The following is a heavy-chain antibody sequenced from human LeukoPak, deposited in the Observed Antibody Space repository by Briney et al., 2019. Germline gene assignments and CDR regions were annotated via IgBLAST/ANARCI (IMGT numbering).Heavy chain of an antibody. CDR3: AKDNVFIPAEGWFGP. J-gene: IGHJ5*02. CDR2: ISGSGGST. V-gene: IGHV3-23*01. Sequence: GGSLRLSCAASGLTFNNYAMSWVRQAPGKGLAWVSTISGSGGSTYYADSVKGRFTVSRDNSKNTLYLQMNSLRAEDTAVYYCAKDNVFIPAEGWFGPWGQGTLVTVSS. D-gene: IGHD2-2*01. CDR1: GLTFNNYA.